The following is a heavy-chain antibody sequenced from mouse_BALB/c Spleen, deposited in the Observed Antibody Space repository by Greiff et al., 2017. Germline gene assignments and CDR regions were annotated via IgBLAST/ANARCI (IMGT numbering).Heavy chain of an antibody. CDR3: ARDVDYYRYSY. J-gene: IGHJ3*01. V-gene: IGHV3-6*02. D-gene: IGHD2-14*01. CDR1: GYSITSGYY. CDR2: ISYDGSN. Sequence: VQLKESGPGLVKPSQSLSLTCSVTGYSITSGYYWNWIRQFPGNKLEWMGYISYDGSNNYNPSLKNRISITRDTSKNQFFLKLNSVTTEDTATYYCARDVDYYRYSYWGQGTLVTVSA.